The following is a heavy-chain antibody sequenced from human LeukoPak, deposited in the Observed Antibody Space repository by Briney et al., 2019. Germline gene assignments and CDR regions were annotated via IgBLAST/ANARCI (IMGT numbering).Heavy chain of an antibody. CDR3: ARTPRGGVTAIY. J-gene: IGHJ4*02. CDR1: GFTVSSNY. D-gene: IGHD2-21*02. Sequence: GGSLRLSCAASGFTVSSNYMSWVRQAPGKGLEWVSVIYSGGSTYYADSVKGRFTISRDNPKNTLYLQMNSLRVEDTAVYYCARTPRGGVTAIYWGQGTLVTVSS. V-gene: IGHV3-66*01. CDR2: IYSGGST.